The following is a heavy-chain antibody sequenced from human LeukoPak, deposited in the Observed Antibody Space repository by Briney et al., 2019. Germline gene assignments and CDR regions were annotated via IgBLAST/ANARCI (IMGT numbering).Heavy chain of an antibody. V-gene: IGHV3-66*01. CDR1: GFTVSSSY. CDR2: IYSGGST. D-gene: IGHD3-22*01. Sequence: GGSLRLSCAASGFTVSSSYMSWVRQAPGKGLEWVSVIYSGGSTYYADSVKGRFTISRDNSKNTLYLQVNSLRAEDTAVYYCAKDGNIDSSGYHEYFQHWGQGTLVTVSS. J-gene: IGHJ1*01. CDR3: AKDGNIDSSGYHEYFQH.